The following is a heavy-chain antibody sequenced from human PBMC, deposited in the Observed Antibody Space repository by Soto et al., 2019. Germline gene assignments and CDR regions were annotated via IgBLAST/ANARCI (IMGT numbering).Heavy chain of an antibody. CDR1: GGTLSSYA. D-gene: IGHD6-19*01. CDR2: IIPIFGTA. Sequence: SVKVSCKASGGTLSSYAISWVRQAPGQGLEWMGGIIPIFGTANYAQKFQGRVTITADESTSTAYMELSSLRSEDTAVYYCARDGYSSGWFHFDYWGQGTLVTVSS. CDR3: ARDGYSSGWFHFDY. V-gene: IGHV1-69*13. J-gene: IGHJ4*02.